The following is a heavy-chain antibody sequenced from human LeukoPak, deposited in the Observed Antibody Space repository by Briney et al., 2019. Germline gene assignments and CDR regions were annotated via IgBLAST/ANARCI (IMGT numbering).Heavy chain of an antibody. D-gene: IGHD6-19*01. Sequence: GGSLRLSCAASGFTFSNYAMSWVRQAPGKGLEWVSAISDSGDGTYYADSVKGRFTISRDNSKNTLYLQVSLRAEDAAVYYCAREGRAGATYIDYWGQGTRVTVSS. CDR2: ISDSGDGT. J-gene: IGHJ4*02. V-gene: IGHV3-23*01. CDR3: AREGRAGATYIDY. CDR1: GFTFSNYA.